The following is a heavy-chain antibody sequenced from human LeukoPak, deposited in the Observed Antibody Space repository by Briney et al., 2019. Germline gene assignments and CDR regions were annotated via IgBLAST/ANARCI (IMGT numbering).Heavy chain of an antibody. CDR1: GGTFSSYA. CDR3: AIPQDIVVVPAAIRPGRGYYYYYMDV. CDR2: IIPILGTA. J-gene: IGHJ6*03. V-gene: IGHV1-69*13. D-gene: IGHD2-2*02. Sequence: SVKVSCKASGGTFSSYAISWVRQAPGQGLEWMGGIIPILGTANYAQKFQGRVTITADESTSTAYMELSSLRSEDTAVYYCAIPQDIVVVPAAIRPGRGYYYYYMDVWGKGTTVTVSS.